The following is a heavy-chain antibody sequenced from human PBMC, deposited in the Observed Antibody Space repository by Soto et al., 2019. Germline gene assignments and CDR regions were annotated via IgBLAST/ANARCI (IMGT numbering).Heavy chain of an antibody. CDR3: AREKGAGTYMGFDY. CDR1: GGSISTHNW. D-gene: IGHD3-10*01. CDR2: IYHYGGT. Sequence: QVPLQESGPGLVEPSGTLSLTCGVSGGSISTHNWWSWVRQSPGRGLEWIGEIYHYGGTNYNPSLKSRVTMSVDKSKNQFSLELTSVTAADTAVYYCAREKGAGTYMGFDYWGQGTLVTVSS. J-gene: IGHJ4*02. V-gene: IGHV4-4*02.